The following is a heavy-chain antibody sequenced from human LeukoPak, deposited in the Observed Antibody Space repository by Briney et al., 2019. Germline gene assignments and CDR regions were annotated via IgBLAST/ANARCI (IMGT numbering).Heavy chain of an antibody. V-gene: IGHV3-33*01. J-gene: IGHJ4*02. CDR3: ARSTSSEYDIYHFDY. D-gene: IGHD3-9*01. CDR1: GFTCSSDG. Sequence: GRSLRVSCSALGFTCSSDGMHWVRQAPGKGLEWVAVVWYDGINKYYADSVKGRFTISRDNSKNTLYLQMNSLRAEDTAVYYCARSTSSEYDIYHFDYWGQGTLVTVSS. CDR2: VWYDGINK.